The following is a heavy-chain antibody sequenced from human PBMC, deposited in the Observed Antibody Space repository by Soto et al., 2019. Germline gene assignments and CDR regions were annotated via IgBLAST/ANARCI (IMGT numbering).Heavy chain of an antibody. CDR1: GGTFSSSA. CDR2: IIPIFGTA. D-gene: IGHD3-3*01. V-gene: IGHV1-69*13. J-gene: IGHJ5*02. Sequence: SAKVSSKASGGTFSSSAISWVRQAPGQGLEWMGGIIPIFGTANYAQKFQGRVTITADESTSTAYMELSSLRSEDTAVYYCARNTIFGVHWFDPWGQGTLVTVSS. CDR3: ARNTIFGVHWFDP.